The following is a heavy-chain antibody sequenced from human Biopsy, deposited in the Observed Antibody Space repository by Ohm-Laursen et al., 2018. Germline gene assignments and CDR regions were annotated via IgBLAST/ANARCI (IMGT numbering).Heavy chain of an antibody. D-gene: IGHD3-16*01. CDR1: GESFNGYY. V-gene: IGHV4-34*01. J-gene: IGHJ4*02. CDR2: INHSGRT. CDR3: ARDSRGGHLNTTLITGKNLDS. Sequence: SQTLSLTCAVYGESFNGYYWSWIRQTPGKGLEWIGEINHSGRTNYNPSLKSRVTISVDASKNQFSLKVRSVTAADTAVYFCARDSRGGHLNTTLITGKNLDSWGQGTLVTVSS.